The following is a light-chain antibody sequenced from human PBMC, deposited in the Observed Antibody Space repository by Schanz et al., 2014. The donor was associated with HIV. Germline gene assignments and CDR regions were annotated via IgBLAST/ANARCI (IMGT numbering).Light chain of an antibody. V-gene: IGKV3-20*01. CDR2: GAS. Sequence: ETVLTQSPGSLSLSPGERATLSCRASQSISNTYLAWYQQKPGQAPRLLLYGASRRATGIPDRFSGSGSGTDFTLTISRLEPEDFAVYYCQHYGSSPPEVPFGQGTKLEIK. CDR3: QHYGSSPPEVP. CDR1: QSISNTY. J-gene: IGKJ2*01.